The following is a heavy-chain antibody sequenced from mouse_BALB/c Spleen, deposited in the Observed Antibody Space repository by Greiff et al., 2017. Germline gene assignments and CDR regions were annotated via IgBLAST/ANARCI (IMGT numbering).Heavy chain of an antibody. D-gene: IGHD4-1*01. CDR2: IRNKANGYTT. CDR3: ARAPRWDGAMDY. CDR1: GFTFTDYY. V-gene: IGHV7-3*02. J-gene: IGHJ4*01. Sequence: EVKLVESGGGLVQPGGSLRLSCATSGFTFTDYYMSWVRQPPGKALEWLGFIRNKANGYTTEYSASVKGRFTISRDNSQSILYLQMNTLRAEDSATYYCARAPRWDGAMDYWGQGTSVTVSS.